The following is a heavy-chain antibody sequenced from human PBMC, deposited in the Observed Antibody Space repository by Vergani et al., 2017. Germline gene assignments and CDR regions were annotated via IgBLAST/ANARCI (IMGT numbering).Heavy chain of an antibody. CDR1: GFTFSSYS. V-gene: IGHV3-48*01. D-gene: IGHD5-12*01. CDR2: ISISSSTI. J-gene: IGHJ4*02. Sequence: EVQLLESGGGLVQPGGSLRLSCAASGFTFSSYSMNWVRQAPGKGLEWVSYISISSSTIYYADSVKGRFTISRDNAKNSLYLQMNSLRAEDTAVYYCATELRYSGYYLYYFDYWGQGTLVTVSS. CDR3: ATELRYSGYYLYYFDY.